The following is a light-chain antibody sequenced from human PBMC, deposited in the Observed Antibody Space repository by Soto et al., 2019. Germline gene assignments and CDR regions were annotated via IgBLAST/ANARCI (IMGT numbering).Light chain of an antibody. Sequence: QSVLTQPPSVSGTPGQRVTISCSGSSSNIGSNYVYWYQQLPGTAPKLLIYRNDQRRSGVPARFSGSKSGTSVSLAISGLRSDDEADDYCAAWDDNLSGVLFGGGTKLTVL. V-gene: IGLV1-47*01. J-gene: IGLJ2*01. CDR3: AAWDDNLSGVL. CDR1: SSNIGSNY. CDR2: RND.